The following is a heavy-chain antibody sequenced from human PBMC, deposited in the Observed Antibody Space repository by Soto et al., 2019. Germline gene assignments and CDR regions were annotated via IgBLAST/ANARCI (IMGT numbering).Heavy chain of an antibody. Sequence: QVQLVQSGAEVKKPGSSVKVSCKASGGTFSSYTISWVRQAPGQGLEWMGRIIPILGIANYAQKFQGRVTITAHKSTSTAYMELSSLRSEDTAVYYCARSMTTVTTSSQYAFDIWGQGTMVTVSS. J-gene: IGHJ3*02. CDR2: IIPILGIA. CDR3: ARSMTTVTTSSQYAFDI. D-gene: IGHD4-17*01. V-gene: IGHV1-69*02. CDR1: GGTFSSYT.